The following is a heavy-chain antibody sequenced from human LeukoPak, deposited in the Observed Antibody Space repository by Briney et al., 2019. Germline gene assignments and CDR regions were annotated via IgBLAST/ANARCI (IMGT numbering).Heavy chain of an antibody. Sequence: PSETLSLTCTVSGGSISSYYWSWIRQPPGKGLEWLGYIYYSGSTNYNPSLKSRVTISVDTSKNQFSLKLSTVTAADTAVYYCARGRAGPYYYWGQGTLVTVSS. J-gene: IGHJ4*02. CDR2: IYYSGST. V-gene: IGHV4-59*01. D-gene: IGHD2-21*01. CDR3: ARGRAGPYYY. CDR1: GGSISSYY.